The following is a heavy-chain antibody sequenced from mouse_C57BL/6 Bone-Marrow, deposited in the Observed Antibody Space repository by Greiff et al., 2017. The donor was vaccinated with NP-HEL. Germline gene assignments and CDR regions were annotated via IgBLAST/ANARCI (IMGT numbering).Heavy chain of an antibody. CDR1: GYTFTSYW. V-gene: IGHV1-50*01. D-gene: IGHD1-1*01. CDR2: IDPSDSYT. CDR3: ARYGYYYAMDF. J-gene: IGHJ4*01. Sequence: VQLQQPGAELVKPGASVKLSCKASGYTFTSYWMQWVKQRPGQGLEWIGEIDPSDSYTNYNQKFKGKATLTVDTSSSTAYMQRSSLTSEDSAVYYCARYGYYYAMDFWGQGTSVTVSS.